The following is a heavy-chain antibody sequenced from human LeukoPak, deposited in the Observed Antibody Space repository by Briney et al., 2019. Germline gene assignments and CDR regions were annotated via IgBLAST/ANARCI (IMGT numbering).Heavy chain of an antibody. Sequence: GASVKVSCKASGYTFTSYDINWVRQATGQGLGWMGWMNPNSGNTGYAQKFQGRVTMTRNTSISTAYMELSSLRSEDTAVYYCARVFDWNYFNWFDPWGQGTLVTVSS. D-gene: IGHD1-7*01. J-gene: IGHJ5*02. V-gene: IGHV1-8*01. CDR1: GYTFTSYD. CDR3: ARVFDWNYFNWFDP. CDR2: MNPNSGNT.